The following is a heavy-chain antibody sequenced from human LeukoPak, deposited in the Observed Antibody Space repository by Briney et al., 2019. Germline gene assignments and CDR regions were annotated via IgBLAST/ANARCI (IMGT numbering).Heavy chain of an antibody. CDR2: IRVSDGAR. D-gene: IGHD1/OR15-1a*01. Sequence: PGGSLRLSCVASGFAFPTYAMMWVRQVPGKGLEWVSSIRVSDGARFYADSVKGRFTMSRDNPKNTLFLQMNSLRPEDTAVYYCAKEPGWEQLHSFDIWGQGTTVTVSS. CDR1: GFAFPTYA. CDR3: AKEPGWEQLHSFDI. J-gene: IGHJ3*02. V-gene: IGHV3-23*01.